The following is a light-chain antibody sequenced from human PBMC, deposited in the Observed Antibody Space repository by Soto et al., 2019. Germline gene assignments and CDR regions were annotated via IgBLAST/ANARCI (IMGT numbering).Light chain of an antibody. J-gene: IGLJ1*01. CDR1: SSDVGTYNL. Sequence: QSVLTQPASVSGSPGQSITISCTGTSSDVGTYNLVSWYQKCPGKAPKVIIYEDNKRPSGVSNRFSGSESGNTASLTISGLQAEDEAAYFCCSYAGGATYVFGTGTQLTVL. V-gene: IGLV2-23*01. CDR3: CSYAGGATYV. CDR2: EDN.